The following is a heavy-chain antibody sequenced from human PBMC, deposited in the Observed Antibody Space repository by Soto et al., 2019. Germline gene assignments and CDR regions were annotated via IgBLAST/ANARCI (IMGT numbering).Heavy chain of an antibody. J-gene: IGHJ6*03. V-gene: IGHV4-39*01. D-gene: IGHD4-4*01. CDR1: GGSISSSSYY. CDR2: IYYSGST. CDR3: ARPTTVTDYYYYYYMDV. Sequence: QLQLQESGPGLVKPSETLSLTCTVSGGSISSSSYYWGWIRQPPGKGLEWIGSIYYSGSTYYNPSLNSRVTISVDTSKNQFSLKLSSVTAADTAVYYCARPTTVTDYYYYYYMDVWGKGTTVTVSS.